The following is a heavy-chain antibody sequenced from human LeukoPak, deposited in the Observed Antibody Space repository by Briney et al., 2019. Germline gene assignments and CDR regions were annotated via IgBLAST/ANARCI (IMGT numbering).Heavy chain of an antibody. CDR3: ARDPFYAFDI. CDR1: GFTFSSYW. Sequence: GGSLRLSCAASGFTFSSYWMTWVRQAPGKGLEWVANIRQDGSEKHYVDSVKGRFTISRDNAKNSMYLQMNSLRGEDTAVYYFARDPFYAFDIWGQGTMVTVSS. CDR2: IRQDGSEK. J-gene: IGHJ3*02. V-gene: IGHV3-7*05.